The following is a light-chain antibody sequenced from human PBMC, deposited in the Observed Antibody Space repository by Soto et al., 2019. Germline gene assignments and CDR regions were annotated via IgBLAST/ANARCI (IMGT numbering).Light chain of an antibody. CDR1: QSISSY. Sequence: DIQMTQSPSSLSASVGDRVTITCRASQSISSYLNWYQQKPGKAPKLLIYAASSLQSGVPSRFSGSGSATDGTLTISSLQPEDFATYDSQQSYRTPRTFGQGTKVEIK. V-gene: IGKV1-39*01. J-gene: IGKJ1*01. CDR2: AAS. CDR3: QQSYRTPRT.